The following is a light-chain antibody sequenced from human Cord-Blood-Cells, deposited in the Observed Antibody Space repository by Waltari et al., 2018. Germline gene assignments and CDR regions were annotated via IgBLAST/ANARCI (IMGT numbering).Light chain of an antibody. Sequence: DIQMTQSPSPLSASVGDRVTITCRASQAISNYLAWYQQKPGKVPQLLIYATSTLQSGVPYRFSGGGSETDFTLTISSLQPEDVATYYCQKYISAPYTFCQGTKLEIK. V-gene: IGKV1-27*01. CDR3: QKYISAPYT. CDR1: QAISNY. CDR2: ATS. J-gene: IGKJ2*01.